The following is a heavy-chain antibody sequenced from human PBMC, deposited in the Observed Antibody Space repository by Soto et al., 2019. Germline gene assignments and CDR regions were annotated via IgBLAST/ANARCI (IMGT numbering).Heavy chain of an antibody. CDR1: GFTFSSFS. J-gene: IGHJ5*02. CDR2: ISSSSSTI. CDR3: ATGAYLNWFDP. Sequence: EVQLVESGGGLVQPGGSLRLSCAASGFTFSSFSMNWVRQAPGMGLEWVSYISSSSSTIYYADSVKGRFTISRDNAKTSPYLQLNSLRAEHTAVYYCATGAYLNWFDPWCQGTLVTVSS. V-gene: IGHV3-48*01.